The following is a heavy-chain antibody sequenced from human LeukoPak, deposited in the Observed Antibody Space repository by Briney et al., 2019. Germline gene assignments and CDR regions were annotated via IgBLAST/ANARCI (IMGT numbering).Heavy chain of an antibody. Sequence: PSETLSLTCTVSGGSISSSSYYWGWIRQPPGKGLEWIGSIYYSGSTYYNPSLKSRVTISVDTSKNQFSLKLSSVTAADTAVYYCARGSSSWSWFDPWGQGTLVTVSS. CDR3: ARGSSSWSWFDP. D-gene: IGHD6-13*01. CDR1: GGSISSSSYY. V-gene: IGHV4-39*07. J-gene: IGHJ5*02. CDR2: IYYSGST.